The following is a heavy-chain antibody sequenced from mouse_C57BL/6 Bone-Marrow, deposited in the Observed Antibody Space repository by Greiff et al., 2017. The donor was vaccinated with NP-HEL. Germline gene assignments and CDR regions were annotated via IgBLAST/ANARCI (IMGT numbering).Heavy chain of an antibody. D-gene: IGHD1-1*01. J-gene: IGHJ4*01. CDR2: IYPGGGYT. Sequence: QVQLQQSGAELVRPGTSVKMSCKASGYTFTNYWIGWAKQRPGHGLEWIGDIYPGGGYTNYNEKFKGKATLTADKSSSTAYMQFSSLTSEDSAIYYCARRNGSHYYAMDYWGQGTSVTVSS. CDR1: GYTFTNYW. CDR3: ARRNGSHYYAMDY. V-gene: IGHV1-63*01.